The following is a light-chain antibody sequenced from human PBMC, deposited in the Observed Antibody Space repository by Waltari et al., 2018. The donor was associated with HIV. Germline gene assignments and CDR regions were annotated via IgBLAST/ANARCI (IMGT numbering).Light chain of an antibody. J-gene: IGKJ5*01. Sequence: EIVLTQSPSTLSLSPGERATLSCRASQSIRSSVLAWYQQKPGQAPRLLIYRASTRATGIPDRVSGSGSGTDFTLTISRLEPEDFAVYHCQQFVGPPPITFGQGTRLEIK. CDR3: QQFVGPPPIT. V-gene: IGKV3-20*01. CDR1: QSIRSSV. CDR2: RAS.